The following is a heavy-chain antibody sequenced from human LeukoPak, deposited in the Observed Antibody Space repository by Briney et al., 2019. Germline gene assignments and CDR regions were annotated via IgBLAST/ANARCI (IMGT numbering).Heavy chain of an antibody. CDR3: ARSRYLDY. Sequence: GGSLRLSCAASGFTFSTYWMSWVRQAPGKGLEWVANIKQDGSEKNYVDSVKGRFTISRDNAKSSLYLQMNSLRAEDTAEYYCARSRYLDYWGQGTLVTVFS. CDR1: GFTFSTYW. V-gene: IGHV3-7*01. J-gene: IGHJ4*02. CDR2: IKQDGSEK.